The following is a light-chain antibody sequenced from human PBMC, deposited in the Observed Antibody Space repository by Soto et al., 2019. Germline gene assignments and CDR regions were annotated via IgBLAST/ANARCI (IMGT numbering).Light chain of an antibody. CDR3: QQSYSTPWT. CDR2: AAS. Sequence: DIQMTQSPSSLSASVGDRVTITCRASQSISSYLNCYQQKPGKAPKLLIYAASSLQSGVPSRFSGSGSGTDFTLTISSLQPEDVVTYYSQQSYSTPWTFGQGTKVDIK. J-gene: IGKJ1*01. CDR1: QSISSY. V-gene: IGKV1-39*01.